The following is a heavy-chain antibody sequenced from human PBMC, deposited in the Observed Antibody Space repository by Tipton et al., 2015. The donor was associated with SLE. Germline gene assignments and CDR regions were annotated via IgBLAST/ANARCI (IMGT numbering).Heavy chain of an antibody. CDR3: ATRMATPAGFDY. CDR1: GGSISSGGYY. Sequence: TLSLTCTVSGGSISSGGYYWAWIRQAAGKALEWIGHIYGGGSTYYSPPLKSRVTISVDTSKNQFSLKLSSATAADTAVYYCATRMATPAGFDYWGQGTLVTVSS. V-gene: IGHV4-61*09. J-gene: IGHJ4*02. D-gene: IGHD5-24*01. CDR2: IYGGGST.